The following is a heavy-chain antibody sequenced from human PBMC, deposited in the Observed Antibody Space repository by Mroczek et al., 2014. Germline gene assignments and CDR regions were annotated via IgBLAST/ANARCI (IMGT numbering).Heavy chain of an antibody. Sequence: QVQLQESGPGLVKPSETLSLTCTVSGGSISSYYWSWIRQPAGKGLEWIGRIYTSGSTNYNPSLKSRVTMSVDTSKNQFSLKLSSVTAADTAVYYCARDRKIVVVPAATLGSGEYYYYGMDVWGQGTTVT. J-gene: IGHJ6*02. CDR2: IYTSGST. V-gene: IGHV4-4*07. CDR3: ARDRKIVVVPAATLGSGEYYYYGMDV. CDR1: GGSISSYY. D-gene: IGHD2-2*01.